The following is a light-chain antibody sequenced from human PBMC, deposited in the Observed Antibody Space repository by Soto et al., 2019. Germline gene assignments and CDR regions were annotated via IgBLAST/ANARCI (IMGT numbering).Light chain of an antibody. CDR2: SAS. CDR3: QHFNNYPLT. Sequence: AIQLTQSPSSLSASIGDRVTITCRASQGINTALAWYQQKPGKAPKVLISSASSSKSGVPSRFSGSGSGTDFTLTISSLQPEDFATYYCQHFNNYPLTFGGGTKVEVK. CDR1: QGINTA. J-gene: IGKJ4*01. V-gene: IGKV1D-13*01.